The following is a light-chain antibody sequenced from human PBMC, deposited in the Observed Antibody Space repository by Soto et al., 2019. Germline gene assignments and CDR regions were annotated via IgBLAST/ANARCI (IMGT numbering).Light chain of an antibody. Sequence: EIVMTQSPATLSVSPGERATLSCRASQSVGSNLAWYQQKPGQAPRLLIYGASTRATGIPARFSGSGSGTDFTLTISSLQSEDFAVYYCQQYNNWPRTLGQGTKVEIK. V-gene: IGKV3-15*01. CDR1: QSVGSN. CDR2: GAS. CDR3: QQYNNWPRT. J-gene: IGKJ1*01.